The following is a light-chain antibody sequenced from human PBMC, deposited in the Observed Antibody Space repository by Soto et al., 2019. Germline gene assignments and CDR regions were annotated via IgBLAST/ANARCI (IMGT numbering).Light chain of an antibody. CDR2: GAS. CDR3: QQYAYWPPLT. CDR1: QSVSSN. J-gene: IGKJ4*01. Sequence: EIVMTQSPATLSVSPGDRATLSCRASQSVSSNLAWYQQKPGQAPRLVIYGASTRATAIPARFSGSGSGTEFSLPISSLQSADFAVYYCQQYAYWPPLTFGGGTKVEIK. V-gene: IGKV3-15*01.